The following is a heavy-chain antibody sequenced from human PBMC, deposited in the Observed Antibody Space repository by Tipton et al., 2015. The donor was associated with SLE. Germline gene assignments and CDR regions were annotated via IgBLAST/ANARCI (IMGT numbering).Heavy chain of an antibody. Sequence: TLSLPCTVSGYSISSGYYWSWIRQTPGKGLEWIGYVYTSGSTIYNPSLKSRVTISIDTSKNQVSLKLNSVTAADTAVYYCARGKTRVEYWGQGTLVTVSS. J-gene: IGHJ4*02. CDR3: ARGKTRVEY. D-gene: IGHD1-14*01. CDR1: GYSISSGYY. CDR2: VYTSGST. V-gene: IGHV4-38-2*02.